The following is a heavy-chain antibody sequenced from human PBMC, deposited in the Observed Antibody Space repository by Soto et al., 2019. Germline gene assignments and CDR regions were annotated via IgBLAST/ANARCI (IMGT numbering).Heavy chain of an antibody. J-gene: IGHJ5*02. Sequence: PSETLSLTCTVSGAPIGSGDYYWSWIRQKPGKGLEWIGYIYYSGSTYYNPSLKSRVTIAVDTSKNQFSLKLSSVTAADTAVYYCARGRLYYYWNAATESENIWFDPWGQGTLVSVSS. CDR3: ARGRLYYYWNAATESENIWFDP. CDR1: GAPIGSGDYY. CDR2: IYYSGST. D-gene: IGHD1-20*01. V-gene: IGHV4-31*03.